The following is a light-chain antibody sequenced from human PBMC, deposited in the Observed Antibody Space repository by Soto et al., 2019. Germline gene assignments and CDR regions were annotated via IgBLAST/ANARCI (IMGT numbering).Light chain of an antibody. Sequence: DIQMTQSPSSLSATVGDRVTISCRASQSISSYLNWYQQKPGKAPKLLIYAASSLQSGVPSRFSGIGSGTDFTLTISSLQPEDFATYYCQQSYSTPHTFGQGRLLEVK. CDR2: AAS. V-gene: IGKV1-39*01. CDR1: QSISSY. J-gene: IGKJ5*01. CDR3: QQSYSTPHT.